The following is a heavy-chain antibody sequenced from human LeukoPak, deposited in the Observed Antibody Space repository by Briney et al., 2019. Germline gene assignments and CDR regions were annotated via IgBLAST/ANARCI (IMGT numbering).Heavy chain of an antibody. Sequence: GGSLRLSCAASGFTFSNYSMHWVRQVPEKGLVWVSRVNPDGSDITYANSVRGRFTSSRDNAKNTLYLQMNRLRIEDTAVYYCARGGSYGDYWGQGILVTVSS. V-gene: IGHV3-74*01. J-gene: IGHJ4*02. CDR2: VNPDGSDI. CDR3: ARGGSYGDY. D-gene: IGHD3-16*01. CDR1: GFTFSNYS.